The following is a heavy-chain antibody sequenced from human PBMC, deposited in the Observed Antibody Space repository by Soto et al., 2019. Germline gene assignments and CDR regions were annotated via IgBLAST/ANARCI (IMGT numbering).Heavy chain of an antibody. J-gene: IGHJ4*02. CDR3: AKDAPGSGWLSDY. CDR1: GFTFSSYD. Sequence: AGGSLRLSCAASGFTFSSYDMRWVRQAPGKGLEWVSSISASGGLTHYADFVQGRFVTSRDQSSNTLYLEMKSLRVEDTAIYYCAKDAPGSGWLSDYWGQGTLVTVSS. CDR2: ISASGGLT. V-gene: IGHV3-23*01. D-gene: IGHD3-22*01.